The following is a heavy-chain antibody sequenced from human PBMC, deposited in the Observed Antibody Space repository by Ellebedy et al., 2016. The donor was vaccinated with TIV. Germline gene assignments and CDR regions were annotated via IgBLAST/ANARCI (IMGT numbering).Heavy chain of an antibody. Sequence: ASVKVSCKASGYTFTSYYMHWVRQAPGQGLEWMGIINPSGGSTSYAQKFQGRVTMTRDTSISTAYMELSRLRCDDTAVYYCARGPDYYYYSMDVWGQGTTVTVSS. V-gene: IGHV1-46*01. CDR3: ARGPDYYYYSMDV. J-gene: IGHJ6*02. CDR1: GYTFTSYY. CDR2: INPSGGST.